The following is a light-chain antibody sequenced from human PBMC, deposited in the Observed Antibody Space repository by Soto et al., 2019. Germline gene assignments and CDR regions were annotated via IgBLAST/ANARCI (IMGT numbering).Light chain of an antibody. J-gene: IGKJ2*03. V-gene: IGKV3-15*01. Sequence: IVMTQSPANMSVSPGERVAVSCRASRPVRSNLAWYQQKPGQPPRLLIYGSSTRATGIPARFSGSGSGTEFTLTVTSLQSADIAVHYCQQYNDWLYSFGQGTKVEIX. CDR3: QQYNDWLYS. CDR2: GSS. CDR1: RPVRSN.